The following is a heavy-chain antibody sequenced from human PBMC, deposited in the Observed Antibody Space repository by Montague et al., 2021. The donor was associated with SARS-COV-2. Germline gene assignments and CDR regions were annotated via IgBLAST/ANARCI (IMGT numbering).Heavy chain of an antibody. V-gene: IGHV4-38-2*02. CDR3: ASSYDSTGHVGY. CDR1: GFSISTGYY. CDR2: IYHSGST. J-gene: IGHJ4*02. Sequence: SETLSLTCTVSGFSISTGYYWGWIRQPPGKGLEWIGSIYHSGSTYYNPSLKSRVTISVETSKNQFSLKLSSVTAADTAVYYCASSYDSTGHVGYWGQGTLVTVSS. D-gene: IGHD3-22*01.